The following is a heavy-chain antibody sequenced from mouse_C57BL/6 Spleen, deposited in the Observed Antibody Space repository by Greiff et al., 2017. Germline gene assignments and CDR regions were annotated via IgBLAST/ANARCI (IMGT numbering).Heavy chain of an antibody. CDR3: ARQTAQALFAY. D-gene: IGHD3-2*02. CDR2: ISGGGGNT. Sequence: EVKLMESGGGLVKPGGSLKLSCAASGFTFSSYTMSWVRQTPEKRLEWVATISGGGGNTYYPDSVKGRFTISRDNAKNTLYLQMSSLRSEDTALYYCARQTAQALFAYWGQGTLVTVSA. CDR1: GFTFSSYT. V-gene: IGHV5-9*01. J-gene: IGHJ3*01.